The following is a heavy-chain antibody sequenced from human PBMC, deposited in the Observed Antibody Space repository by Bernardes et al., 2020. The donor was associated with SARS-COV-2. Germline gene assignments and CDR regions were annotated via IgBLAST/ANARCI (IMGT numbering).Heavy chain of an antibody. CDR2: ICYSGGT. CDR3: ARIANAGWHFDY. V-gene: IGHV4-59*11. Sequence: SETLPLTCSVSGASISSHCWSWIRQPPGKRLEWIGYICYSGGTNYNPSLKSRVTISLDTSKNQLSLKLRSVTAADTAIYYCARIANAGWHFDYWGQGTLVTVSS. CDR1: GASISSHC. D-gene: IGHD6-19*01. J-gene: IGHJ4*02.